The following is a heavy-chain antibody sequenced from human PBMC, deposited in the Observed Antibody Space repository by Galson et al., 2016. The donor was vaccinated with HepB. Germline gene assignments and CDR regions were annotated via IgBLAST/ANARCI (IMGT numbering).Heavy chain of an antibody. CDR1: GFIFSNDE. Sequence: SLRLSCAASGFIFSNDEMNWVRQVPGKGLEWVAYISSRGTTIYYADSVKGRFTISRDNAKNSLRLQMSSLRAEDTAVYYCARNLSGYYSTRPADDWGQGTLVTVSS. D-gene: IGHD3-9*01. V-gene: IGHV3-48*03. CDR3: ARNLSGYYSTRPADD. J-gene: IGHJ4*02. CDR2: ISSRGTTI.